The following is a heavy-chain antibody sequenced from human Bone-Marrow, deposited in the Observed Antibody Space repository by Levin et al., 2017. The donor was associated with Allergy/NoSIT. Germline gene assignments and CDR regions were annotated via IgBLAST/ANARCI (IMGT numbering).Heavy chain of an antibody. J-gene: IGHJ3*02. D-gene: IGHD3-22*01. Sequence: GESLKISCAASVFTFDAYWMTWVRQAPGKGLEWVAKIKYDGSEKKYVDSVKGRFTIARDNAKNFLFLQMNSLRAEDTAVYYCARIYDSTGYYSGVGAFDIWGPGTMVTVSS. CDR2: IKYDGSEK. V-gene: IGHV3-7*01. CDR1: VFTFDAYW. CDR3: ARIYDSTGYYSGVGAFDI.